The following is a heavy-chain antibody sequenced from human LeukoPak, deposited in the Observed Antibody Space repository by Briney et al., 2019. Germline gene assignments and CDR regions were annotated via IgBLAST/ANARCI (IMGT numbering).Heavy chain of an antibody. CDR3: ARGPPIRGYRYGYDTGYYYSYSMDV. CDR2: MNPISGNT. J-gene: IGHJ6*03. CDR1: GYTFTSYD. D-gene: IGHD5-18*01. V-gene: IGHV1-8*01. Sequence: GASVKVSCKASGYTFTSYDINWVRQATGQGLGWMGWMNPISGNTGHAQKFQGRVTMTRDTSISTAYIELSSLRSEDTAVYYCARGPPIRGYRYGYDTGYYYSYSMDVWGKGTTVTISS.